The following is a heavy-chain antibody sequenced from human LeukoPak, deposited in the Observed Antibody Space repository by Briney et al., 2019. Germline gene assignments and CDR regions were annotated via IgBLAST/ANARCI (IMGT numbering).Heavy chain of an antibody. V-gene: IGHV4-4*02. J-gene: IGHJ4*02. Sequence: SETVSLTCAVSGGSISTSNWWSWVRQPPGKGLERIGEIYHSGSINYNPSLKSRVTISVDKSKNQFSLKLSSVTAADTAVYYCARGQMAAAVDFFDYCSQGSLVTVSS. D-gene: IGHD6-13*01. CDR1: GGSISTSNW. CDR2: IYHSGSI. CDR3: ARGQMAAAVDFFDY.